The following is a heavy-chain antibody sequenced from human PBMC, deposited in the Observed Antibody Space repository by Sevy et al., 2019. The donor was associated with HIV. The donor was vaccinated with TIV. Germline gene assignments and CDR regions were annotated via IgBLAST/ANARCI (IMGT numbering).Heavy chain of an antibody. CDR3: ARGHRYYDSSRYYGY. D-gene: IGHD3-22*01. CDR1: GGSFSGYY. CDR2: INHSGST. J-gene: IGHJ4*02. V-gene: IGHV4-34*01. Sequence: TLSLTCAVYGGSFSGYYWSWIRQPPGKGLEWIGEINHSGSTNYNPSLKSRVTISVDTSKNQFSLKLSSVTAADTAVYYCARGHRYYDSSRYYGYWGQGTLVTVSS.